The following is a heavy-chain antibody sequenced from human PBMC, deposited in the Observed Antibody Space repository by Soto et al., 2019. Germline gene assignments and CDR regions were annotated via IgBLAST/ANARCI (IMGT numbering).Heavy chain of an antibody. CDR1: GFTFSSYA. V-gene: IGHV3-30-3*01. CDR2: ISYDGSNK. CDR3: ARLSSGYDLPPHDSPYSPGYYYGMDV. Sequence: QVQLVESGGGVVQPGRSLRLSCAASGFTFSSYAMHWVRQAPGKGLEWVAVISYDGSNKYYADSVKGRFNISRDNSKNTLYLQMNSLRAEDTAVYYCARLSSGYDLPPHDSPYSPGYYYGMDVWGQGTTVTVSS. D-gene: IGHD5-12*01. J-gene: IGHJ6*02.